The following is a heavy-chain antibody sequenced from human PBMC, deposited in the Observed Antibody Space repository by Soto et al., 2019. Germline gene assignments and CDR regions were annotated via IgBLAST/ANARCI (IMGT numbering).Heavy chain of an antibody. V-gene: IGHV1-18*04. D-gene: IGHD2-2*02. Sequence: QVQLVQSGAEVKKPGASVKVSCKASGYTFTSYGISWVRQAPGQGLEWMGWISAYNGNTNYAQKLQGRVTMTTDTSTSTAYMELRSLRSDDTAVYYCARDTGGYCSSTSCYTDYYYYGMDVWGQGTTVTVSS. CDR2: ISAYNGNT. CDR3: ARDTGGYCSSTSCYTDYYYYGMDV. CDR1: GYTFTSYG. J-gene: IGHJ6*02.